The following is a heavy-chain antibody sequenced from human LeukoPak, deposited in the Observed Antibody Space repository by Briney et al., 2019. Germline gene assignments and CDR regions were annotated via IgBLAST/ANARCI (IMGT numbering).Heavy chain of an antibody. D-gene: IGHD5-24*01. CDR3: ARRAYNWGAFDF. CDR1: GFTISSYW. Sequence: GGSLRLSCAASGFTISSYWMHWVRQAPGKGLEWVSTISPSGADTYYADSVKGRFTISRDISKNTLCLQMNSLRAEDTAVYYCARRAYNWGAFDFWGQGTMITVSS. J-gene: IGHJ3*01. V-gene: IGHV3-23*01. CDR2: ISPSGADT.